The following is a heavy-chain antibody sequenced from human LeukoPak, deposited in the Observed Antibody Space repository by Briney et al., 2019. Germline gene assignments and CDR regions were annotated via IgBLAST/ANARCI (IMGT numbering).Heavy chain of an antibody. Sequence: PSETLSLTCTVSGGSISSYYWSWIRQPPGKGLEWIEYIYYSGSTNYNPSLKSRVTISVDTSKNQFSLKLSSVTAADTAVYYCARVTYYDFWSGPMDVWGKGTTVTVSS. V-gene: IGHV4-59*01. CDR3: ARVTYYDFWSGPMDV. J-gene: IGHJ6*03. CDR2: IYYSGST. CDR1: GGSISSYY. D-gene: IGHD3-3*01.